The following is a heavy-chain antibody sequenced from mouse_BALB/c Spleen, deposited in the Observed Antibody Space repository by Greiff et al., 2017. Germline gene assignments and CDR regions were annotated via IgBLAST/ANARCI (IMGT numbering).Heavy chain of an antibody. D-gene: IGHD3-2*01. Sequence: DVQLQESGPGLVKPSQSLSLTCTVTGYSITSDYAWNWIRQFPGNKLEWMGYISYSGSTSYNPSLKSRISITRDTSKNQFFLQLNSVTTEDTATYYCARWGDSSGYRAMDYWGQGTSVTVSS. V-gene: IGHV3-2*02. J-gene: IGHJ4*01. CDR3: ARWGDSSGYRAMDY. CDR1: GYSITSDYA. CDR2: ISYSGST.